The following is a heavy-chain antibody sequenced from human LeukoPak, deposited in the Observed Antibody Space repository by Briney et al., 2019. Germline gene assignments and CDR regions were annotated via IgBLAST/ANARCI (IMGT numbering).Heavy chain of an antibody. D-gene: IGHD5-18*01. J-gene: IGHJ2*01. CDR2: IYYSGST. CDR1: GGSLSSYY. Sequence: SETLSLTCTVSGGSLSSYYWSWIRQPPGKGLEWIGYIYYSGSTNYNPSLKSRVTISVDTSKNQFSLKLSSVTAADTAVYYCARRRVTLWYFDLWGRGTLVTVSS. V-gene: IGHV4-59*08. CDR3: ARRRVTLWYFDL.